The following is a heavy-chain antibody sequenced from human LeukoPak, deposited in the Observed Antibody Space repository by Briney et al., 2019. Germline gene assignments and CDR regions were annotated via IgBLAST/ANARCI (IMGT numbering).Heavy chain of an antibody. CDR2: ISRTGATT. CDR3: ARAQRVSTSSPPYYYHGMDV. J-gene: IGHJ6*02. CDR1: GFSFSDYY. V-gene: IGHV3-11*01. D-gene: IGHD3-10*01. Sequence: PGGSLRLSCAASGFSFSDYYMAWVRQAPGKGLEWLSKISRTGATTDYAESVKGRFSTTRDNVANSLQLQMNSLRVEDTAVYYCARAQRVSTSSPPYYYHGMDVWGQGTTVIVSS.